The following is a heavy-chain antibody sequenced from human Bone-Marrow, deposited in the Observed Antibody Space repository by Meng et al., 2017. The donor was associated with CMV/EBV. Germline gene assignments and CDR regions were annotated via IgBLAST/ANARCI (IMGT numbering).Heavy chain of an antibody. CDR3: ARDSQLVGGMDV. CDR1: GFTFSSYS. D-gene: IGHD6-13*01. J-gene: IGHJ6*02. Sequence: GESLKISCAASGFTFSSYSMNWVRQAPGKGLEWVSSISSSSSYIYYADSVKGRFTISRDNAKNSLYLQMNSLRAEDTAVYYCARDSQLVGGMDVWGQGTTVTVSS. CDR2: ISSSSSYI. V-gene: IGHV3-21*01.